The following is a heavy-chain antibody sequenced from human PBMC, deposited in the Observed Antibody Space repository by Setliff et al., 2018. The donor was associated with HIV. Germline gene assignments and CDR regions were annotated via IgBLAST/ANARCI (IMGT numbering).Heavy chain of an antibody. CDR3: ARLSGDLHMDV. V-gene: IGHV5-51*01. Sequence: GASLKISCETSGYSFTTHWIGWVRQMPGKGLEWMGIIYPGDSEIRYSPSFQGQVIISADKSISTAYLQWSSLKASDTAKYYCARLSGDLHMDVWGKGTTVTVSS. CDR1: GYSFTTHW. J-gene: IGHJ6*03. D-gene: IGHD7-27*01. CDR2: IYPGDSEI.